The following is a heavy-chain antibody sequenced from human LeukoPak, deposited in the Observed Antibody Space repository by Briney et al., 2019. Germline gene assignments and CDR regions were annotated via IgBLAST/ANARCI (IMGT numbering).Heavy chain of an antibody. CDR3: AKRGIAAAASFDY. Sequence: GGSLRLSCAASGFTFSSYAMSWVRQAPGKGLEWVSTISGNGDYTYYADSVKGRFTISRDNSKNTLYLQMNSLRADDTAVYYCAKRGIAAAASFDYWGQGTLVTVSS. CDR1: GFTFSSYA. V-gene: IGHV3-23*01. CDR2: ISGNGDYT. J-gene: IGHJ4*02. D-gene: IGHD6-13*01.